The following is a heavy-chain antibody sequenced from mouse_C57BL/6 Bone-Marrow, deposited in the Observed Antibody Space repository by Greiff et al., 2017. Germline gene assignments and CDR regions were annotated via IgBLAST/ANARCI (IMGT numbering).Heavy chain of an antibody. J-gene: IGHJ2*01. CDR2: IYPGDGDT. Sequence: VQLQQSGPELVKPGASVKISCKASGYAFSSSWMNWVKQRPGKGLEWIGRIYPGDGDTNYNGKFKGKATLTADKSSSTAYMQLSSLTSEDSAVYFCARGFITTVVDGFDYWGQGTTLTVSS. V-gene: IGHV1-82*01. CDR3: ARGFITTVVDGFDY. D-gene: IGHD1-1*01. CDR1: GYAFSSSW.